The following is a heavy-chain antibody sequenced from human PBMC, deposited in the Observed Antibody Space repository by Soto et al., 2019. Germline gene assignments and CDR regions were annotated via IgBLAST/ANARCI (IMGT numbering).Heavy chain of an antibody. V-gene: IGHV4-39*01. Sequence: PSETLSLTCTVAGGSISSSSYYWGWIRQPPGKGLEWIGSSHYSGNTYYNPSLKSRVIISGDTSKSQFSLKLSSVTAADTAVPYSARLRSRPGGPVHYWGQGTLVTVSS. CDR1: GGSISSSSYY. CDR2: SHYSGNT. J-gene: IGHJ4*02. CDR3: ARLRSRPGGPVHY.